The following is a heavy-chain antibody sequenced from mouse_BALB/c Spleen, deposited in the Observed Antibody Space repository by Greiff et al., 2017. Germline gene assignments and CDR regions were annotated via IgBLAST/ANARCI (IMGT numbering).Heavy chain of an antibody. J-gene: IGHJ4*01. CDR3: ARSWGYDNAMDY. CDR1: GYTFTSYT. V-gene: IGHV1-4*02. D-gene: IGHD2-14*01. Sequence: VQGVESAAELARPGASVKMSCKASGYTFTSYTMHWVKQRPGQGLEWIGYINPSSGYTEYNQKFKDKTTLTADKSSSTAYMQLSSLTSEDSAVYYCARSWGYDNAMDYWGQGTSVTVSS. CDR2: INPSSGYT.